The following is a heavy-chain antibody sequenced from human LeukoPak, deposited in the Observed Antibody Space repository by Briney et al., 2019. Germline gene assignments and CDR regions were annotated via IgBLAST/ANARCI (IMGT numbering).Heavy chain of an antibody. V-gene: IGHV3-21*01. CDR1: GITFSNSA. CDR3: AREWNY. Sequence: GGSLRLSCVPSGITFSNSALNWVRQAPEKGLEWVATITKNGDQTYYADSVKGRFTISRDNAKNSLYLQMNSLRAEDTAVYYCAREWNYWGQGTLVTVSS. J-gene: IGHJ4*02. CDR2: ITKNGDQT.